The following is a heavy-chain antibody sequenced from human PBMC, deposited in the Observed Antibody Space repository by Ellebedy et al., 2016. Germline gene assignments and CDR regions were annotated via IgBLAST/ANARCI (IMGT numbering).Heavy chain of an antibody. Sequence: GESLKISCAASGFTFSSYWMSWVRQAPGKGLEWVANIKQDGSEKYYVDSVKGRFTISRDNAKNSLYLQMNSLRAEDTAVYYCARAPYCSSTSCYPHEVGYYYYSGMDVWGQGTTVTVSS. CDR1: GFTFSSYW. D-gene: IGHD2-2*01. CDR3: ARAPYCSSTSCYPHEVGYYYYSGMDV. CDR2: IKQDGSEK. J-gene: IGHJ6*02. V-gene: IGHV3-7*01.